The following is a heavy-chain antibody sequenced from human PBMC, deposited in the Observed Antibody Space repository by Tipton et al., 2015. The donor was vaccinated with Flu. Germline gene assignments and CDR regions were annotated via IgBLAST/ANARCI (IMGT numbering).Heavy chain of an antibody. V-gene: IGHV1-2*02. CDR3: ARDPYYDPLTGYLRNQHYFDY. CDR1: GYTFTGYY. D-gene: IGHD3-9*01. J-gene: IGHJ4*02. Sequence: QLVQSGAEVKKPGASVKVSCKASGYTFTGYYMHWVRQAPGQGLEWMGWINSNSGGTNYAQKFQGRVTMTRDTSISTAYMELSRLRSDDTAVYYCARDPYYDPLTGYLRNQHYFDYWGQGILVTVSA. CDR2: INSNSGGT.